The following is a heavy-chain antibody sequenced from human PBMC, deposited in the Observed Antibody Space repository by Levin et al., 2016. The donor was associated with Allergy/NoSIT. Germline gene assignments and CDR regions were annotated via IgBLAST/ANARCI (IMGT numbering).Heavy chain of an antibody. CDR3: ARAPGIPPEYYFDY. J-gene: IGHJ4*02. CDR2: IYSGGST. D-gene: IGHD6-13*01. CDR1: GFTVSSNY. V-gene: IGHV3-53*01. Sequence: GGSLRLSCAASGFTVSSNYMSWVRQAPGKGLEWVSVIYSGGSTYYADSVKGRFTISRDNSKNTLYLQMNSLRAEDTAVYYCARAPGIPPEYYFDYWGQGTLVTVSS.